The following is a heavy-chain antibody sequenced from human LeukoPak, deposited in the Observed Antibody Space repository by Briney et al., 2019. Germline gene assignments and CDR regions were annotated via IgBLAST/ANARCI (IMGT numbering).Heavy chain of an antibody. V-gene: IGHV4-59*01. CDR2: IYYSGST. J-gene: IGHJ5*02. CDR3: ARDGGGYNWFDP. CDR1: GGSISSYY. D-gene: IGHD3-16*01. Sequence: SETLSLTCTVSGGSISSYYWSWIRQPPGKGLEWIGYIYYSGSTNYNPSLKSRVTISVDTSKNQFSLKLSSVTAADTAVYYCARDGGGYNWFDPWGQGTLVTVSS.